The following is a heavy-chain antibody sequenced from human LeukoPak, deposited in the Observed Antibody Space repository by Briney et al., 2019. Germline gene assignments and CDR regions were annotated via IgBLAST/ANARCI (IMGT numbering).Heavy chain of an antibody. Sequence: GSLRLSCAASGFTFSSYAMHWVRQAPGKGLEWVAVISYDGSNKYYADSVKGRFTISRDNSKNTLYLQMNSLRAEDTAVYYCARNNYVWGSYLDYWGQGTLVTVSS. V-gene: IGHV3-30-3*01. CDR2: ISYDGSNK. D-gene: IGHD3-16*02. CDR1: GFTFSSYA. J-gene: IGHJ4*02. CDR3: ARNNYVWGSYLDY.